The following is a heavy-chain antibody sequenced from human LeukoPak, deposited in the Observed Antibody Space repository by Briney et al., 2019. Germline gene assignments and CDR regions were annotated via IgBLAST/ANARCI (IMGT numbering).Heavy chain of an antibody. Sequence: PSETLSLTCTVSGGSISSSTDYWGWIRQPPGKGLEWIGSLYYSGSTYYNPSLKSRVTISADTSKNQFSLKLSSVTAAETAVYYCARHSSGWYGTDYWGQGTLVTVSS. D-gene: IGHD6-19*01. J-gene: IGHJ4*02. CDR2: LYYSGST. V-gene: IGHV4-39*01. CDR1: GGSISSSTDY. CDR3: ARHSSGWYGTDY.